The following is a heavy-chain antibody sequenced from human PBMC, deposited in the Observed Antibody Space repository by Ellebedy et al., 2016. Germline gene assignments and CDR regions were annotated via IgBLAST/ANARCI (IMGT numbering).Heavy chain of an antibody. CDR2: ISWNSDYI. CDR3: AINCGHIVAATCWFDP. J-gene: IGHJ5*02. V-gene: IGHV3-9*01. Sequence: SLKISXVSSGFTFSDFAMHWVRQAPGKGLEWVSTISWNSDYIHYVDSVKGRFTISRDNPKNTLYLQMNSLRAEDTAEYYCAINCGHIVAATCWFDPWGQGTLVTVSS. D-gene: IGHD2-21*02. CDR1: GFTFSDFA.